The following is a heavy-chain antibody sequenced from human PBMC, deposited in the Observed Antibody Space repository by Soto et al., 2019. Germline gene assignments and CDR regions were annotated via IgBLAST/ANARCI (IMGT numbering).Heavy chain of an antibody. CDR1: GVSIDNFF. Sequence: QVQLQQSGPGLLRPSETLSLPCTVSGVSIDNFFWSWIRQTPGKGLVLVGYVSQGGTESYMTEGETTGYNPYVDSLVTIYVALPKTQSSRRLTSVTAADTAVYYCARDRGGTTVSSIRLGEWFDPWGQGTLVTVSS. V-gene: IGHV4-59*01. J-gene: IGHJ5*02. CDR3: ARDRGGTTVSSIRLGEWFDP. CDR2: VSQGGTE. D-gene: IGHD3-16*01.